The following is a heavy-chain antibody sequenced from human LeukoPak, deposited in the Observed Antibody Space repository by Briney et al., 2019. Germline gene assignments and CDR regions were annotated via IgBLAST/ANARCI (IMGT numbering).Heavy chain of an antibody. J-gene: IGHJ4*02. V-gene: IGHV3-74*01. CDR1: GFTLSSYW. D-gene: IGHD3-22*01. Sequence: TGGSLRLSCAPPGFTLSSYWMHWVRQPPGKGLVWVSRIKTDGTTTNYADSVKGRFTISRDNAKNTLYLQMNGLRAEDTAVYYCARTSYYYDSTGFSYPNYFDHWGQGTLVTVSS. CDR3: ARTSYYYDSTGFSYPNYFDH. CDR2: IKTDGTTT.